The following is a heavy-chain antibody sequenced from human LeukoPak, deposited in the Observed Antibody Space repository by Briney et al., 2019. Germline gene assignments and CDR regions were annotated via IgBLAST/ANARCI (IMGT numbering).Heavy chain of an antibody. D-gene: IGHD3-22*01. CDR1: GGSFTDYF. CDR3: ARGRIAKIVVVHSFSYGMDV. Sequence: SETLSLTCTVFGGSFTDYFWTWIRHSPGKGLEWIGEINDYTGDTKYNPSLNIRVSISLEKSNNQLSIELRAVTAADSAVYYLARGRIAKIVVVHSFSYGMDVWGQGTTVTVSS. V-gene: IGHV4-34*01. J-gene: IGHJ6*02. CDR2: INDYTGDT.